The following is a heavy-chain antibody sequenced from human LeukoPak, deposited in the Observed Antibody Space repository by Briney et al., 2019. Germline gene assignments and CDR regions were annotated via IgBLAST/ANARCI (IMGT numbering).Heavy chain of an antibody. D-gene: IGHD4-17*01. CDR1: GFTVSSNY. V-gene: IGHV3-53*01. CDR2: IYSGGST. Sequence: GGSLRLSCAASGFTVSSNYMSWVRQAPGKGLEWVSVIYSGGSTYYADSVQGRFTISRVNSKNTLYLQMNSLRAEDTAVYYCARSGGGDYEYYFDYWGQGTLVTVSS. J-gene: IGHJ4*02. CDR3: ARSGGGDYEYYFDY.